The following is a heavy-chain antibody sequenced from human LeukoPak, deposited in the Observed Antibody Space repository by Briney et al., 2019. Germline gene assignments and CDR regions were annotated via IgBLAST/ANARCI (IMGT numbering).Heavy chain of an antibody. V-gene: IGHV4-59*01. CDR3: TRVGFWSGYYHFDS. J-gene: IGHJ4*02. D-gene: IGHD3-3*01. CDR2: IYYSGST. Sequence: SETLSLTCTVSGGSISSYYWSWIRQPPGKGLEWIGYIYYSGSTNYNPSLKSRATISVDTSKKQFFLKLSSVTAADTAVYYCTRVGFWSGYYHFDSWGQGTLVTVSS. CDR1: GGSISSYY.